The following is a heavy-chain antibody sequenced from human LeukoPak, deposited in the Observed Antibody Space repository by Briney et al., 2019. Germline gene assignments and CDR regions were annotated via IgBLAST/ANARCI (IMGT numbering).Heavy chain of an antibody. CDR2: ISHDGSNK. V-gene: IGHV3-30*03. D-gene: IGHD6-19*01. CDR1: GFTFSSYG. J-gene: IGHJ4*02. Sequence: GGSLRLSCAASGFTFSSYGMHWVRQAPGKGLEWVAVISHDGSNKYYADSVKGRFTISRDNSKNTLYLQMNSLRAEDTAVYYCVRARLSQYSSGWYSAFFDYWGQGTLVTVSS. CDR3: VRARLSQYSSGWYSAFFDY.